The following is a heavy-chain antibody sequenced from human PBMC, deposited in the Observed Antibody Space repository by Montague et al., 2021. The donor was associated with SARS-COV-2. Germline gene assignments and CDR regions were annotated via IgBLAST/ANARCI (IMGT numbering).Heavy chain of an antibody. V-gene: IGHV4-39*01. CDR2: VAYSGST. CDR1: GDSIGSSHTY. D-gene: IGHD3-9*01. Sequence: SETLSLTCSVSGDSIGSSHTYWGWIRQPPGKGLEWIGCVAYSGSTYYXPSLQRRVTISVDTSKSQFSLKLNSVTAADTAVYYSARSQLYYDLLTGFSESYYFDYWGQGTLATVSS. J-gene: IGHJ4*02. CDR3: ARSQLYYDLLTGFSESYYFDY.